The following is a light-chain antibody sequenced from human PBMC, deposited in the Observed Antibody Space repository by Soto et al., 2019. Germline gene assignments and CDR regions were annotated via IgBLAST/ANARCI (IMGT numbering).Light chain of an antibody. CDR1: SSNIGAGYD. Sequence: QTVVTQPPSVSGAPGQRVTISCTGTSSNIGAGYDVNWYQHLSGAAPKLLIYTNGNRPSGVPDRFSGSKSGTSASLAITGLQAEDEADYYCQSYDSGLSGSVFGGGTKLTVL. CDR3: QSYDSGLSGSV. J-gene: IGLJ3*02. CDR2: TNG. V-gene: IGLV1-40*01.